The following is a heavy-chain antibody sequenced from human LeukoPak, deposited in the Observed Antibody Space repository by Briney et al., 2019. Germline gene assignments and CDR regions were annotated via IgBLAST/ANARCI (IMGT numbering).Heavy chain of an antibody. Sequence: PGGSLRLSCAASGFTFSDYYMSWIRQAPGKGLEWVSYISSSGSTIYYADSVKGRFTISRDNAKNSLYLQMNSLRAEDTAVYYCARDQYYGSGSYYNSYYYGMDVWGQGTTVTVSS. CDR3: ARDQYYGSGSYYNSYYYGMDV. V-gene: IGHV3-11*01. CDR2: ISSSGSTI. D-gene: IGHD3-10*01. J-gene: IGHJ6*02. CDR1: GFTFSDYY.